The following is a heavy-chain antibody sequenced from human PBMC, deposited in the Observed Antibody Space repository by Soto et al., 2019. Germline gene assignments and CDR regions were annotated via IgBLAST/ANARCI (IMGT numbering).Heavy chain of an antibody. J-gene: IGHJ4*02. CDR3: ARAGGLGAVAADY. V-gene: IGHV4-30-2*01. D-gene: IGHD6-19*01. CDR1: CGSLSRGGFS. Sequence: SETLFPPRAVSCGSLSRGGFSWSWIRPPPGKGLEWIGYIYHSGSTYYNPSLKSRVTISVDRSKNQFSLKLSSVTAADTAVYYCARAGGLGAVAADYWGQGTLVTVSS. CDR2: IYHSGST.